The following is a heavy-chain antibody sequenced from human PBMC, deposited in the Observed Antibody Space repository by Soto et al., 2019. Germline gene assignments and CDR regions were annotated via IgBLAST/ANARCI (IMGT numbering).Heavy chain of an antibody. CDR3: ARSYSVTTSSYYGKDV. Sequence: QVQLIQSGAAVKKPGSSVKVSCHTSGDAFSSYAMSWVRQGPGQGLEWMGGIIPMFGTPIYTEKFQGRVTITADETTRAVYMELRSLTSDDSAVYYCARSYSVTTSSYYGKDVWGQGTTIIVS. CDR1: GDAFSSYA. J-gene: IGHJ6*02. CDR2: IIPMFGTP. D-gene: IGHD4-17*01. V-gene: IGHV1-69*01.